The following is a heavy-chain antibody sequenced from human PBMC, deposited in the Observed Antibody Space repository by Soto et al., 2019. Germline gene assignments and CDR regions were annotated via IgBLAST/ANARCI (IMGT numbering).Heavy chain of an antibody. CDR1: GGSFSGYY. CDR3: ARTVVVVAAMYYYYYYYMDV. CDR2: INHSGST. Sequence: QVQLQQWGAGLLKPSETLSLTCAVYGGSFSGYYWSWIRQPPGKGLEWIGEINHSGSTNYNPSLKSRVTISVDTSKNQFSLKLSSVTAADTAVYYCARTVVVVAAMYYYYYYYMDVWGKGTTVTVSS. V-gene: IGHV4-34*01. J-gene: IGHJ6*03. D-gene: IGHD2-15*01.